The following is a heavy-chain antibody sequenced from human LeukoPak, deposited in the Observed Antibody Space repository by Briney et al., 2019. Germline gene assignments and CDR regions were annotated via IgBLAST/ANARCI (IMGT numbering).Heavy chain of an antibody. CDR2: IGSAGDT. CDR1: GFTSSNYD. D-gene: IGHD3-10*01. Sequence: GGSLRLSCAASGFTSSNYDMHWVRQATGKGLEWVSGIGSAGDTNYPGSVKGRFTISRENAKNSLYLQMDSLRAGDTAVYYCARGVPGGLDYWGQGTLVTVSS. V-gene: IGHV3-13*04. J-gene: IGHJ4*02. CDR3: ARGVPGGLDY.